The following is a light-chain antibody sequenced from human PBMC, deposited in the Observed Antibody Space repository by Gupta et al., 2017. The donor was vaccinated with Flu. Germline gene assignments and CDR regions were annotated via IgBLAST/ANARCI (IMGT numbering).Light chain of an antibody. CDR3: QQYHSIPWT. Sequence: DVVMTQSPDSLAVSLGERATINCKPSQSILFTYSNKNYLAWYQQKPGQPPKLLIYWSSTRESGVPDRFSGSGSGTDFTLTISSLQAEDVAVYYCQQYHSIPWTFGQGTRVEIK. CDR1: QSILFTYSNKNY. J-gene: IGKJ1*01. CDR2: WSS. V-gene: IGKV4-1*01.